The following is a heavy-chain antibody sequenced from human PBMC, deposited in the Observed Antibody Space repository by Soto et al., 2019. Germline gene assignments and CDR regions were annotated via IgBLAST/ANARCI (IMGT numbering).Heavy chain of an antibody. Sequence: QVQLVQSGAEVKKPGSSVKVSCKASGGTFNSYAISWVRQAPGQGLECMGGIIPIFGTANYAQKFQGRVTITADESTSTAYMELSSLRSDDTAVYYCASIRDGYNLHYYYGMDVWGQGTTVTVSS. J-gene: IGHJ6*02. CDR2: IIPIFGTA. CDR3: ASIRDGYNLHYYYGMDV. D-gene: IGHD5-12*01. CDR1: GGTFNSYA. V-gene: IGHV1-69*12.